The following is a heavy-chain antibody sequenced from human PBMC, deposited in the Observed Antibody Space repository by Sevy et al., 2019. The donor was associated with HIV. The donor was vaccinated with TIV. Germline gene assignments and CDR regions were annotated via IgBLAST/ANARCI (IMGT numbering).Heavy chain of an antibody. Sequence: GESLKISCAASGFTFSSYAMSWVRQAPGKGLEWVSAISGSGGSTYYADSVKGRFTISRDNSKNTLYLQMNSLRAEDTAIYYCAKPLLKSIFGVLWGQGTLVTVSS. J-gene: IGHJ4*02. D-gene: IGHD3-3*02. CDR2: ISGSGGST. CDR3: AKPLLKSIFGVL. V-gene: IGHV3-23*01. CDR1: GFTFSSYA.